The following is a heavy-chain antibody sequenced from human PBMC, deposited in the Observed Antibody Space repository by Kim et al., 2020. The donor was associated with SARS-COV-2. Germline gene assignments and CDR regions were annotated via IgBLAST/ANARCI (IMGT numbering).Heavy chain of an antibody. D-gene: IGHD3-16*01. V-gene: IGHV4-34*01. CDR3: ASDFDGLWAYDF. J-gene: IGHJ4*02. Sequence: SETLSLTCAVAGGSFSGFYWTWIRQPPGKGLEWIGEIDHSGTTNYNPSLESRVTISMDTSKKQFSLKMTSVTPADRAAYFCASDFDGLWAYDFWGQGTLVTVSS. CDR1: GGSFSGFY. CDR2: IDHSGTT.